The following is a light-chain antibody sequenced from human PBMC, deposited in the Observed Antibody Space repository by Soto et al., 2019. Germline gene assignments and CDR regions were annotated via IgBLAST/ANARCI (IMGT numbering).Light chain of an antibody. V-gene: IGLV2-8*01. CDR1: SSDVGGYDY. J-gene: IGLJ1*01. CDR2: EVN. Sequence: QSALTQPPSASGSPGQSVTISCTGTSSDVGGYDYVSWYQQHPGKAPELIIYEVNKRPSGVPDRFSGSKSGNTASLTVSGLQAEDDADYYCNSYSGSNNFVVFGTGTKVTVL. CDR3: NSYSGSNNFVV.